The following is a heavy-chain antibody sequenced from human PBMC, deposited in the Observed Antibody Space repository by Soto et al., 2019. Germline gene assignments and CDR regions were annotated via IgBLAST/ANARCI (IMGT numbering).Heavy chain of an antibody. CDR1: GYSFTSYW. CDR2: IYPGDSDT. D-gene: IGHD3-22*01. CDR3: ARRLDYYDSSGYNPGGFDL. J-gene: IGHJ2*01. Sequence: EVQLVQSGAEVKKPGESLKISCKGSGYSFTSYWIGWVRQMPGKGLEWMGIIYPGDSDTRYSPSFQGQVTISADKSISTAYLQWSSLKASDTAMYYCARRLDYYDSSGYNPGGFDLWGRGTLVTVSS. V-gene: IGHV5-51*01.